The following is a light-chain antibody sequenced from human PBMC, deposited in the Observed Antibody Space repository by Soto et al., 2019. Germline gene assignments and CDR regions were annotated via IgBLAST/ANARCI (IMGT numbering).Light chain of an antibody. CDR1: KLGDKY. J-gene: IGLJ2*01. V-gene: IGLV3-1*01. Sequence: SYELTQPPSVSVSPGQTASITCSGDKLGDKYACWYQQKPGQSPVLVIYQDSKRPSGIPERFSGSNSGNTATLTISGTQATDEADYYCQAWDSSFVVFGGGTKLTVL. CDR3: QAWDSSFVV. CDR2: QDS.